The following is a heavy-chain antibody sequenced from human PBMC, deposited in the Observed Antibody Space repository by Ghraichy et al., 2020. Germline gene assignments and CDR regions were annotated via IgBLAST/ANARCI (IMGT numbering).Heavy chain of an antibody. J-gene: IGHJ4*02. D-gene: IGHD1-26*01. CDR3: AKGRVGAIDLGEFDY. CDR1: GFTFSSYA. Sequence: GGSLRLSCAASGFTFSSYAMSWVRQAPGKGLEWVSAISGSGGSTYYADSVKGRFTISRDNSKNTLYLQMNSLRAEDTAVYYCAKGRVGAIDLGEFDYWGQGTLVTVSS. V-gene: IGHV3-23*01. CDR2: ISGSGGST.